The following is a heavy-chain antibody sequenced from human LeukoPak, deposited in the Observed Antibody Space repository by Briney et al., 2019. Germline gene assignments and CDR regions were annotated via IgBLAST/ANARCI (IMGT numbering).Heavy chain of an antibody. CDR3: AKGYTMTVVVTPAFDY. CDR2: LKQDGSEK. V-gene: IGHV3-7*03. CDR1: GFTFSSYW. Sequence: GGSLRLSCAASGFTFSSYWMSWVRQARGKGLEWVANLKQDGSEKYYVDSVKGRFTISRDNAKNSLYLQMNSLRADDTAVYYCAKGYTMTVVVTPAFDYWGQGTLVTVSS. D-gene: IGHD3-22*01. J-gene: IGHJ4*02.